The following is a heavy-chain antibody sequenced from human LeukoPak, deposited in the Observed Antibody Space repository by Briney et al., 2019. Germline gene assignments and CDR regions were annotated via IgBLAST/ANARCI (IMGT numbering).Heavy chain of an antibody. J-gene: IGHJ3*02. Sequence: SETLSLTCTVSGGSISSSSYYWGWIRQPPGKGLEWIGTIYYTGISYYNPSLESRVTSSLDTSKNQFSLTLNSVTAADTAVYYCVRADYNGGNPGSFDIWGRGTMVTVSS. CDR2: IYYTGIS. V-gene: IGHV4-39*07. D-gene: IGHD2-8*01. CDR1: GGSISSSSYY. CDR3: VRADYNGGNPGSFDI.